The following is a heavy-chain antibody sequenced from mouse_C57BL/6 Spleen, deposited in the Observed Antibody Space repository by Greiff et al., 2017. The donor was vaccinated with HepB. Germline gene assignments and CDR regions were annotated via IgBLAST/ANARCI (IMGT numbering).Heavy chain of an antibody. CDR1: GYTFTSYW. V-gene: IGHV1-50*01. CDR2: IDPSDSDT. D-gene: IGHD1-1*01. CDR3: ARRYYGSRGYFDY. Sequence: QVQLQQPGAELVKPGASVKLSCKASGYTFTSYWMQWVKQRPGQGLEWIGEIDPSDSDTNYNQKFKGKATLTVDTSSSTAYMQLSSLTSEDSAVYYCARRYYGSRGYFDYWGQGTPLTVSA. J-gene: IGHJ2*01.